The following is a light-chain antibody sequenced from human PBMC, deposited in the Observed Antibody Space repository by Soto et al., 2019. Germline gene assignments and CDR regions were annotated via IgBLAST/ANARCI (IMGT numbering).Light chain of an antibody. V-gene: IGLV1-40*01. CDR3: QSYGSSLGPVG. CDR1: SSNIGAGYD. CDR2: GNS. J-gene: IGLJ3*02. Sequence: QSVLTQPPSVSGAPGQRVTISCTGSSSNIGAGYDVHWYQQLPRPAPKLLIYGNSNRPTGVPDRFSGSKSGTSASLAITGRQAEDEPYYYCQSYGSSLGPVGFGGRTERTV.